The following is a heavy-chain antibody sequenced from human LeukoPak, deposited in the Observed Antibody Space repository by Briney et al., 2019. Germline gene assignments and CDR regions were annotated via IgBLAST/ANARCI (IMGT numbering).Heavy chain of an antibody. CDR1: GFSFNSYW. D-gene: IGHD1-7*01. Sequence: GGSLRLSCAASGFSFNSYWMTWVRQAPGRGLEWVSSITSSSSYIYYADSVKGRFTISRDYAENSLYLQMKNLRAEDTAVYYCAGGGTRITVTTGWFDPWGQGTLVTVSS. CDR2: ITSSSSYI. V-gene: IGHV3-21*01. CDR3: AGGGTRITVTTGWFDP. J-gene: IGHJ5*02.